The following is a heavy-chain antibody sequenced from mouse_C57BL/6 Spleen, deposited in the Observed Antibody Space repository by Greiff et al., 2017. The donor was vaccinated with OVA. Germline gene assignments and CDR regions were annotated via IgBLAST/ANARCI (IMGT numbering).Heavy chain of an antibody. J-gene: IGHJ2*01. D-gene: IGHD1-1*01. CDR2: IHPSDSDT. CDR3: AIDGKGRGYFDY. CDR1: GYTFPSSW. Sequence: VQLQQPGAELVKPGASVQVSCKASGYTFPSSWLHWVKQRPGQGLEWIGRIHPSDSDTNYNQKFKGKATLTVDKSSSTAYMQLSSLTSEDSAVYYCAIDGKGRGYFDYWGQGTTLTVSS. V-gene: IGHV1-74*01.